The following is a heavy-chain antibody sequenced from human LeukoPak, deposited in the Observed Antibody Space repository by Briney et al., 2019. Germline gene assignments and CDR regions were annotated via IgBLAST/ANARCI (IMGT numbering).Heavy chain of an antibody. J-gene: IGHJ6*03. D-gene: IGHD3-22*01. CDR3: ARDPYSGYYGTYYYYYMDV. V-gene: IGHV3-21*01. CDR2: ITSSSTYV. CDR1: GFTFSSYG. Sequence: GGSLRLSCAASGFTFSSYGMSWVRQAPGRRLEWISSITSSSTYVFYADSVRGRFTISRDNAKNSLYLQIDSLRAEDTAVYYCARDPYSGYYGTYYYYYMDVWGKGTTVTISS.